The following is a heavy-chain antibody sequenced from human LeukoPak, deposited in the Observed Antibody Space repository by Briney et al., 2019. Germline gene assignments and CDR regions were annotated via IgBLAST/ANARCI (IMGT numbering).Heavy chain of an antibody. CDR2: IIPIFGTA. CDR3: ATTPGDIVAPQAAAGPDY. Sequence: GASVKVSCKASGYTFTGYYMHWVRQAPGQGLEWMGRIIPIFGTANYAQKFQGRVTITTDESTSTAYMELSSLRSEDTAVYYCATTPGDIVAPQAAAGPDYWGQGTLVTVSS. D-gene: IGHD5-12*01. J-gene: IGHJ4*02. V-gene: IGHV1-69*05. CDR1: GYTFTGYY.